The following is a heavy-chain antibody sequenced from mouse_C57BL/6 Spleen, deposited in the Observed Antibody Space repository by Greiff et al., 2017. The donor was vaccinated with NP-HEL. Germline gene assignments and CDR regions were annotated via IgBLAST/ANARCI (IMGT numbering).Heavy chain of an antibody. CDR1: GYTFTSYG. Sequence: QVQLKESGAELARPGASVKLSCKASGYTFTSYGISWVKQRTGQGLEWIGEIYPRSGNTYYNEKFKGKATLTADKSSSTAYMELRSLTSEDSAVYFCARTYKDAMDYWGQGTSVTFSS. D-gene: IGHD1-3*01. V-gene: IGHV1-81*01. CDR3: ARTYKDAMDY. CDR2: IYPRSGNT. J-gene: IGHJ4*01.